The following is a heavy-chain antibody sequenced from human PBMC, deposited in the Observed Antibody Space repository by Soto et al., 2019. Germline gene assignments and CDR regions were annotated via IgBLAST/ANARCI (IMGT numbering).Heavy chain of an antibody. CDR1: GFTFSDYY. J-gene: IGHJ3*02. CDR3: ARDKGVGYCSGGSCYRRPHDAFDI. Sequence: KSGGSLRLSCAASGFTFSDYYMSWIRQAPGKGLEWVSYISSSGSTIYYADSVKGRFTISRDNAKNSLYLQMNSLRAEDTAVYYCARDKGVGYCSGGSCYRRPHDAFDIWGQGTMVTVSS. D-gene: IGHD2-15*01. CDR2: ISSSGSTI. V-gene: IGHV3-11*01.